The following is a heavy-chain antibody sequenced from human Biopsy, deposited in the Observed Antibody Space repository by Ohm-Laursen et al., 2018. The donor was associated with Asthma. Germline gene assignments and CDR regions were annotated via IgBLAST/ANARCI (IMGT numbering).Heavy chain of an antibody. CDR3: VRDGTDDAFDI. D-gene: IGHD1-1*01. J-gene: IGHJ3*02. CDR2: ISKGASTQ. CDR1: GFAVSRDH. V-gene: IGHV3-30*01. Sequence: FLRLSCTASGFAVSRDHMFWVRQAPGKGLEWVGVISKGASTQDYADSVKGRFTMARDNSKNTLDLQMNSLREEDTAVYYCVRDGTDDAFDIWGQGTVVSVSS.